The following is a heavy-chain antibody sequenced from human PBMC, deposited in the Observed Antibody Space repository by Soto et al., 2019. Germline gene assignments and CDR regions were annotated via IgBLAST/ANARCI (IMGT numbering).Heavy chain of an antibody. D-gene: IGHD2-2*01. V-gene: IGHV3-11*01. Sequence: GGSLRLSCAGSGFALSDYYMNWIRQAPGKGLEWVAYITSSATTIFYADSVKGRFTTSWDKAKNSLYLQMNTLSAEDTAVYYCATGIVPATKWGYYSYGLDVWGQGTTVTVSS. CDR1: GFALSDYY. CDR2: ITSSATTI. J-gene: IGHJ6*02. CDR3: ATGIVPATKWGYYSYGLDV.